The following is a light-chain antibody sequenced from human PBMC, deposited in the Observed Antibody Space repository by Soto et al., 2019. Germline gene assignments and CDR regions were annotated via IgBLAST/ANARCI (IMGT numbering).Light chain of an antibody. J-gene: IGKJ1*01. CDR2: AAS. CDR1: QSISSN. CDR3: QQSYSTPRT. Sequence: IHMTQSTSSLSASVGDRVTITCRASQSISSNLNWYQQKTGKDPKLLIYAASSLQSGVPSRFSGSGSGTDFTLTISSLQPEDFATYYCQQSYSTPRTFGQGTKV. V-gene: IGKV1-39*01.